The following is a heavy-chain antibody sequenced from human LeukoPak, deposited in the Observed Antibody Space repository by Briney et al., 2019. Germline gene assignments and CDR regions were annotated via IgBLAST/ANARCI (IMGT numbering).Heavy chain of an antibody. CDR3: ARHKLLWFGVDY. V-gene: IGHV4-59*08. J-gene: IGHJ4*02. CDR1: GGSINSYY. Sequence: SETLSLTCTVSGGSINSYYWSWIRQPPGKGLEWIGYIYYSGSTNYNPSLKSRVTISVDTSKNQFSLKLSSVTAADTAVYYCARHKLLWFGVDYWGQGTLVTVSS. D-gene: IGHD3-10*01. CDR2: IYYSGST.